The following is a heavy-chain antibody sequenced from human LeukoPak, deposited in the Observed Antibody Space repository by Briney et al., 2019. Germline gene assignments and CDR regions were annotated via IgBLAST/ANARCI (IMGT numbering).Heavy chain of an antibody. J-gene: IGHJ4*02. CDR1: GFTFSSYA. D-gene: IGHD4-17*01. Sequence: PGGSLRLSCAASGFTFSSYAMSWVRQAPGKGLGWVSAISGSGGSTYYADSVKVRFTISRDNSKNTLYLQMNSLRAEDTAVYYCAKLAGDYGYYFDYWGQGTLVTVSS. V-gene: IGHV3-23*01. CDR2: ISGSGGST. CDR3: AKLAGDYGYYFDY.